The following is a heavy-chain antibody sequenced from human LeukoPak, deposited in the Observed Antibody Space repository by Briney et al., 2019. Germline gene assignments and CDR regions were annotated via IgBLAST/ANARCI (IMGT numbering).Heavy chain of an antibody. Sequence: SETLSLTCAVSADSFSSSRYYWSWIRQPPGKGLEWIGTISYSGSTYYNPSLKSRVTISVDTSKNQFSLKLTSVSAADTAVYFCARLNHYDNSGYYTQPKFDYWGQGTLVTVSS. CDR3: ARLNHYDNSGYYTQPKFDY. CDR2: ISYSGST. D-gene: IGHD3-22*01. J-gene: IGHJ4*02. V-gene: IGHV4-39*01. CDR1: ADSFSSSRYY.